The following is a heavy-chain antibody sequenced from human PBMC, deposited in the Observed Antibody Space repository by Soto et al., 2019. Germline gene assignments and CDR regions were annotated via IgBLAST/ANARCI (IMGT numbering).Heavy chain of an antibody. CDR1: GGSFSGYY. V-gene: IGHV4-34*01. D-gene: IGHD3-16*01. J-gene: IGHJ6*02. Sequence: PSETLSLTCAVYGGSFSGYYWSWIRQPPGEGLEWIGEINHSGSTNYNPSLKSRVTISVDTSKNQFSLKLSCVTAADTAVYYCGRVLKRPRAGGWVYYYGMDVWGQGTTVTVSS. CDR3: GRVLKRPRAGGWVYYYGMDV. CDR2: INHSGST.